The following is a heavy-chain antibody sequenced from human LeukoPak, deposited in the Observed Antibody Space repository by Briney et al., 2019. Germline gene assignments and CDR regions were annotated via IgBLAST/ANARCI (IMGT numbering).Heavy chain of an antibody. J-gene: IGHJ4*02. CDR2: IYYSGST. D-gene: IGHD2-15*01. CDR3: AGGGDCSGGSCPHGY. V-gene: IGHV4-59*01. Sequence: SETLSLTCTVSGGSISSYYWSWIRQPPGKGLEWIGYIYYSGSTNYNPSLKSRVTISVDTSKNQFSLKLSSVTAADTAVYYCAGGGDCSGGSCPHGYWGQGTLVTVSS. CDR1: GGSISSYY.